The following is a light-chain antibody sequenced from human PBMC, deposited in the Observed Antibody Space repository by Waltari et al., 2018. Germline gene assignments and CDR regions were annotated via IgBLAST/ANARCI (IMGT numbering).Light chain of an antibody. J-gene: IGKJ5*01. V-gene: IGKV3-20*01. CDR3: QHYGRSAIT. Sequence: EIVLTQSPVTLSLSPGERATLSCRASESITTNFIAWYQQKPCQAPRLLIHGASIRATGISDLFSGSGSGTDFTLTISRLEPEDFAVYYCQHYGRSAITFGQGTRLDIK. CDR2: GAS. CDR1: ESITTNF.